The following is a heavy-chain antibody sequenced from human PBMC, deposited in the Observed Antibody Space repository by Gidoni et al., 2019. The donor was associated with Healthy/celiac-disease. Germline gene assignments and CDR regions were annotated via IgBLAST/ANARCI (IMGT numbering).Heavy chain of an antibody. CDR3: ARTKPHFYNWNDDYYYYGMDV. V-gene: IGHV3-30*01. J-gene: IGHJ6*02. D-gene: IGHD1-20*01. CDR2: ISYDGSNK. CDR1: GFTFRSYA. Sequence: VQLVESGGGVVQPGRFLRLSCAASGFTFRSYAMHWFRQAPGKGIEWVAVISYDGSNKYYADSVKGRFTISRDNSKNTLYLQMNSLRAEDTAVYYCARTKPHFYNWNDDYYYYGMDVWGQGTTVTVSS.